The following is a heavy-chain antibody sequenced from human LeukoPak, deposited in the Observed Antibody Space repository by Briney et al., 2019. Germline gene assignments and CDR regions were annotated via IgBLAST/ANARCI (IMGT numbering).Heavy chain of an antibody. CDR1: GGSTSTSTSY. Sequence: ASETLSLTCSVSGGSTSTSTSYWGWVRQPPGKGLEWIGSIHYSGSTYKNPSLKSRVTISMDTSRSQFSLKVTSLTAADSAVYFCARESSSSRYFMDVWGRGTTATVSS. V-gene: IGHV4-39*07. J-gene: IGHJ6*03. D-gene: IGHD6-6*01. CDR2: IHYSGST. CDR3: ARESSSSRYFMDV.